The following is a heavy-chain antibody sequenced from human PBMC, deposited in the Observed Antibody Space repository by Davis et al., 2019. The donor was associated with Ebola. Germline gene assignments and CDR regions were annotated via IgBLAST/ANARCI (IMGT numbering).Heavy chain of an antibody. Sequence: GESLKISCAASGFKFSYAWMSWIRQAPGKGLEWIGRIKSKTDGGTTHYAAPVQGRFTISRDDSKDTVTLQMNSLKTEDTAVYYCVTAGGGLWGQGTPVTVSS. D-gene: IGHD3-16*01. V-gene: IGHV3-15*01. CDR3: VTAGGGL. CDR1: GFKFSYAW. CDR2: IKSKTDGGTT. J-gene: IGHJ4*02.